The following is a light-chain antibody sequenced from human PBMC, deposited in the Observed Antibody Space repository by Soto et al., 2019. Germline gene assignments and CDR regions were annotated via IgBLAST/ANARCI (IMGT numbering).Light chain of an antibody. J-gene: IGKJ3*01. CDR2: DAS. CDR1: QSVASSH. V-gene: IGKV3-20*01. CDR3: QQYGSAAYT. Sequence: EIVLTQSPGTLSLSPGERATLSCRASQSVASSHLAWYRQKPGQTPRLLIYDASSRATGIPDRISGSGSGTDFTLTISRLETAGCAEYYGQQYGSAAYTVGPGTKVDI.